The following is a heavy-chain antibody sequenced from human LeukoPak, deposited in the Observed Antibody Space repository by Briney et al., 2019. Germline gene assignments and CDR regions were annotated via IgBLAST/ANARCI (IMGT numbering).Heavy chain of an antibody. Sequence: GGSLRLSCVVSGFTFSSYGMHWVRQAPGKGLEWVAFIWYDGTKKYYADSVKGRFTISRDNSKNTLYLQMGSLRAEDMAVYYCAREYSGYENLDYWGQGTLVTVSS. CDR1: GFTFSSYG. D-gene: IGHD5-12*01. J-gene: IGHJ4*02. CDR2: IWYDGTKK. V-gene: IGHV3-30*02. CDR3: AREYSGYENLDY.